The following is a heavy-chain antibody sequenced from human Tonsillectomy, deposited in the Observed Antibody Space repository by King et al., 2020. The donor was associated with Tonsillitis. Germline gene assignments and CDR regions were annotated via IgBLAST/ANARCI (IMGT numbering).Heavy chain of an antibody. CDR3: ARQLGDRYSDGAGGGWYFYL. J-gene: IGHJ2*01. CDR1: AGSISSNNYY. V-gene: IGHV4-39*01. CDR2: IYYSGNT. D-gene: IGHD5-18*01. Sequence: QLQESGPGLVKPSGTLSLTCTVSAGSISSNNYYWGWLRPPPGKGLEWIGSIYYSGNTYYKQSLKSRLTISADTSKNQVSLNLRTVTAADTAVYYCARQLGDRYSDGAGGGWYFYLWGRGTLVTVSS.